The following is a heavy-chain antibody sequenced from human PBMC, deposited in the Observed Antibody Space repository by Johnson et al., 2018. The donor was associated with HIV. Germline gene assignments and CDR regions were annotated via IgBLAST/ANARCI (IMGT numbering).Heavy chain of an antibody. CDR2: IYSGGST. Sequence: MQLVESGGGLIQPGGSLRLSCAASGFTVSSNYMSWVRQAPGKGLEWVSVIYSGGSTYYADSVKGRFTISRDNSKNTLYLQMNSLRDEDTAVYYCARERDDSSGYYYHDAFDIWGQGTMVTVSS. CDR3: ARERDDSSGYYYHDAFDI. CDR1: GFTVSSNY. V-gene: IGHV3-53*01. D-gene: IGHD3-22*01. J-gene: IGHJ3*02.